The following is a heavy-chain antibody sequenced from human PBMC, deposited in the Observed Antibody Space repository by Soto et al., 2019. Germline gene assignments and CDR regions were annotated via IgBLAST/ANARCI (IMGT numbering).Heavy chain of an antibody. Sequence: PVGSLRLSCAASGFTFSSYGMHWVRQAPGKGLEWVAVIWYDGSNKYYADSVKGRFTISRDNSKNTLYLQMNSLRAEDTAVYYCARDSAYCSSTSCETPYYYYGMDVWGQGTTVTVSS. CDR3: ARDSAYCSSTSCETPYYYYGMDV. V-gene: IGHV3-33*01. J-gene: IGHJ6*02. D-gene: IGHD2-2*01. CDR2: IWYDGSNK. CDR1: GFTFSSYG.